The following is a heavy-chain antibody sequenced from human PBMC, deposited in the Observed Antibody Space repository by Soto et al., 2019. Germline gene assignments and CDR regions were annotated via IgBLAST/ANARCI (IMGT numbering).Heavy chain of an antibody. Sequence: QVQLVQSGAEVKKPGASVKVSCKASGYTFTSYDINWVRQATGQGLEWMGWMNPNSGNTGYAQKFQGRVTMTRTTSMSTAYMELSSLKSEDTAVYYCARGRRITVTLRATYYYYGMDVWGQGTTVTVSS. CDR1: GYTFTSYD. V-gene: IGHV1-8*01. CDR2: MNPNSGNT. D-gene: IGHD1-7*01. CDR3: ARGRRITVTLRATYYYYGMDV. J-gene: IGHJ6*02.